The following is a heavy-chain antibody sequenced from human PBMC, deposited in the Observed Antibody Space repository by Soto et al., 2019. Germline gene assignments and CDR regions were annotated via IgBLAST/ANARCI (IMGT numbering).Heavy chain of an antibody. CDR2: FDPEDGET. Sequence: ASVKVSCKASGYTFTSYGISWVRQAPGKWLEGMGGFDPEDGETIYAQKFQGRVTMAEDTSTDTAYMELSSLRSEDTAVYYCATDLTLYSSSSGWFDPWGQGTLVTVSS. D-gene: IGHD6-6*01. CDR3: ATDLTLYSSSSGWFDP. J-gene: IGHJ5*02. V-gene: IGHV1-24*01. CDR1: GYTFTSYG.